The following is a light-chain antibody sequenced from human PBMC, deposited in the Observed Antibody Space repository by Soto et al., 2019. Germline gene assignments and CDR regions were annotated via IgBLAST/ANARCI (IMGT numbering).Light chain of an antibody. V-gene: IGKV1-5*03. CDR2: KAS. J-gene: IGKJ5*01. CDR3: QQLFDSPIT. Sequence: DIQMTPNPSKLSGSVRDRDTITCRASQTMSSWLAWYQQKPGKAPKLLIYKASTLKSGVPSRFSATVSGTEFSLTITSLQPEYFATYYCQQLFDSPITFGQGTRLEIK. CDR1: QTMSSW.